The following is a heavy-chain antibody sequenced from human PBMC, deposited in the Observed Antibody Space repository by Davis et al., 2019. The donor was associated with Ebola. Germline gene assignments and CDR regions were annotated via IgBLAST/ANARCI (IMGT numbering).Heavy chain of an antibody. V-gene: IGHV3-7*01. CDR1: GFTFSSYW. CDR2: IKQDGSEK. Sequence: LSLTCAASGFTFSSYWMSWVRQAPGKGLEWVANIKQDGSEKYYVDSVKGRFTISRDNSKSTLYLQMNSLRAEDTAVYYCVRQWFGETDWGQGTLVTVSS. J-gene: IGHJ4*02. CDR3: VRQWFGETD. D-gene: IGHD3-10*01.